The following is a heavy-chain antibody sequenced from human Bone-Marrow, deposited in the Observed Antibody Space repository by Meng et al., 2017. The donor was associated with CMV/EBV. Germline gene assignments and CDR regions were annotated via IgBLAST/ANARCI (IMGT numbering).Heavy chain of an antibody. Sequence: ASVKVSCKASGYTFTSYGISWVRQAPGQGLEWMGWFNPDSGGTNYAQKFQGRVTMTGDTSISTAYMEIRRLRNDDTAVYYCARVAGAIFGVVRWGQGTLVTVSS. J-gene: IGHJ4*02. CDR3: ARVAGAIFGVVR. CDR1: GYTFTSYG. CDR2: FNPDSGGT. D-gene: IGHD3-3*01. V-gene: IGHV1-2*02.